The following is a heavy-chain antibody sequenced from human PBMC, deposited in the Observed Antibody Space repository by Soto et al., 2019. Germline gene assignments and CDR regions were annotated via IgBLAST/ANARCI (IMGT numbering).Heavy chain of an antibody. CDR1: GGSISSGDYY. V-gene: IGHV4-30-4*01. Sequence: NPSETLSLTCTVSGGSISSGDYYWSWIRQPPGKGLEWIGYIYYSGSTYYNPSLKSRVTISVDTSKNQFSLKLSSVTAADTAVYYCARGWFGELFRLAPYYYYYGMDVWGQGTTVTVSS. CDR2: IYYSGST. D-gene: IGHD3-10*01. J-gene: IGHJ6*02. CDR3: ARGWFGELFRLAPYYYYYGMDV.